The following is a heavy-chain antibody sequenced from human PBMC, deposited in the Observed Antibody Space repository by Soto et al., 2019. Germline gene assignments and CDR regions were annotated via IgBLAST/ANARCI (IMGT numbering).Heavy chain of an antibody. Sequence: GGSLRLSCAASGFTFSSYSMNWVRQAPGKGLEWVSSISSSSSYIYYADSVKGRFTISRDNAKNSLYLQMNSLRAEDTAVYYCASSVYGAARPGYYYGMDVWGQGTTVTVSS. D-gene: IGHD6-6*01. CDR2: ISSSSSYI. CDR3: ASSVYGAARPGYYYGMDV. CDR1: GFTFSSYS. V-gene: IGHV3-21*01. J-gene: IGHJ6*02.